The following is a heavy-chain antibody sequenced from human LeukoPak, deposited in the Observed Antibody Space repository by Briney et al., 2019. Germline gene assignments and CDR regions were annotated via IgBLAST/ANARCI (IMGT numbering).Heavy chain of an antibody. CDR3: ARLYDSSGYTNWLDP. V-gene: IGHV4-59*11. D-gene: IGHD3-22*01. CDR1: GGSISSHH. Sequence: SETLTLTCTVSGGSISSHHWSWLRQPPGKGLDWIGYIYYSGSSKYNPSLKSRVSISVDTSKNQFSLKLSSVTAADTAVYYCARLYDSSGYTNWLDPWGQGTLVTVSS. J-gene: IGHJ5*02. CDR2: IYYSGSS.